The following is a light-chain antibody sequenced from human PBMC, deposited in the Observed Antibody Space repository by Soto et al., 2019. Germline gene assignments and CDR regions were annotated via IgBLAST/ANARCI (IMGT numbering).Light chain of an antibody. J-gene: IGKJ2*01. CDR3: QQYNSWPYT. CDR2: GAS. V-gene: IGKV3-15*01. Sequence: DIVMTQSPATLSVSPGERATLSCRASQSVSSNLAWYQQKPGQAPRLLIYGASTRATGIPSRFSGSGSGTEFTLTISSLQSEDFAIYYCQQYNSWPYTFGEGTKLEIK. CDR1: QSVSSN.